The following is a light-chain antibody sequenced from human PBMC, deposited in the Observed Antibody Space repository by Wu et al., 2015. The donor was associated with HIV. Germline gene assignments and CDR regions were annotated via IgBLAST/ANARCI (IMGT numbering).Light chain of an antibody. J-gene: IGKJ2*01. CDR3: QQYERSPST. CDR2: HSS. CDR1: QSVTSN. V-gene: IGKV3-20*01. Sequence: EIVLTQSPATLSVSPGERATLSCRASQSVTSNIAWYQQKPGQAPRLLIYHSSTRATGISDRFSGSGSGTDFTLTVDRLEPEDFAIYFCQQYERSPSTFGQGTKLEI.